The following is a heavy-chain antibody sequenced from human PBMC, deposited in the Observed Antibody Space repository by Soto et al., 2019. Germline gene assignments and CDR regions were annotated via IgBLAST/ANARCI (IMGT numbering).Heavy chain of an antibody. J-gene: IGHJ6*02. Sequence: ASVKVSCKASGYTFTSYDINWVRQATGQGLEWMGWMNPNSGNTGYAQKFQGRVTMTRNTSISTAYMELSSLRSEDTAVYYCARGVVQAAISSYYYYGLEVWGQGITVT. CDR1: GYTFTSYD. CDR3: ARGVVQAAISSYYYYGLEV. D-gene: IGHD2-2*01. V-gene: IGHV1-8*01. CDR2: MNPNSGNT.